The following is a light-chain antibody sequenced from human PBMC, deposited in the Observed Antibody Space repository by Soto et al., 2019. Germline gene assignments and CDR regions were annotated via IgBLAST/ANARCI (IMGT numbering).Light chain of an antibody. CDR1: QNVSTH. CDR3: QQHYNWPPLT. Sequence: EIVLTQSPATLSLSPGERATLSCRASQNVSTHLAWYQQKFGQAPRLLIYDASNRATGIPARFSGSGSGTDFTLAISSLEPEYFAVYYCQQHYNWPPLTFGRGTKVEIK. CDR2: DAS. J-gene: IGKJ4*01. V-gene: IGKV3-11*01.